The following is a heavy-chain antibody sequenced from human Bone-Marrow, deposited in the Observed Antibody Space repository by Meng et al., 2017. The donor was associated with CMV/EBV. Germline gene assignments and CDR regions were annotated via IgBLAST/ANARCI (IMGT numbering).Heavy chain of an antibody. D-gene: IGHD3-10*01. V-gene: IGHV3-30*02. Sequence: GESLKISCAASGFTFSSYDMHWVRQAPGKGLEWVAFIRYDGSNKYYADSVKGRFTITRDNYKNTLYLQMKRLRAADTAVYYCAKVEWFGELPLDYWGQGTLVTVSS. CDR2: IRYDGSNK. CDR1: GFTFSSYD. J-gene: IGHJ4*02. CDR3: AKVEWFGELPLDY.